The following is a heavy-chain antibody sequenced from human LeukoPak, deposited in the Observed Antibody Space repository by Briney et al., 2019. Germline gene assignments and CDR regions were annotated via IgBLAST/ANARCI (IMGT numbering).Heavy chain of an antibody. CDR3: ASSFFAYCSSTSCYGAFDI. J-gene: IGHJ3*02. Sequence: PGGSLRLSCAASGFTFSSYGMYWVRQAPGKGLEWVAFIRYDGSNKYYADSVKGRFTISRDNSKNTLDLQMNSLRAEDTAVYYCASSFFAYCSSTSCYGAFDIWGQGTMVTVSS. CDR2: IRYDGSNK. D-gene: IGHD2-2*01. V-gene: IGHV3-30*02. CDR1: GFTFSSYG.